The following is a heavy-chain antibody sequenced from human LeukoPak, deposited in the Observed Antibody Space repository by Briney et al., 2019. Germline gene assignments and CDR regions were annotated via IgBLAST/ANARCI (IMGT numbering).Heavy chain of an antibody. J-gene: IGHJ4*02. CDR2: VFYSGST. D-gene: IGHD4-17*01. CDR1: GDSITTGIYY. Sequence: SETLSLTCSVSGDSITTGIYYWAWIRQSPGKGLEWIGSVFYSGSTSYNPSLRSRVSISVHTSKNQFSLELSSVTAADTAVYYCARNSTTVNHVYKFFDYWGRGTLVTASS. V-gene: IGHV4-39*01. CDR3: ARNSTTVNHVYKFFDY.